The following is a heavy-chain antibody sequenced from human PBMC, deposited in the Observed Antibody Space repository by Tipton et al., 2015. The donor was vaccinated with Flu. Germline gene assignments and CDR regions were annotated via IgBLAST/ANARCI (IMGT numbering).Heavy chain of an antibody. V-gene: IGHV4-39*07. Sequence: GLVKPSETLSLTCTVSGDSISSTSSYWSWIRQPPGKGLEWIGSIYYSGSTYYSASFKSRVTISIDRSKNQFSLKLPSVTAADTAMYYCARSWGSDAFDVWGRGTMVTVSS. CDR3: ARSWGSDAFDV. CDR1: GDSISSTSSY. J-gene: IGHJ3*01. D-gene: IGHD3-16*01. CDR2: IYYSGST.